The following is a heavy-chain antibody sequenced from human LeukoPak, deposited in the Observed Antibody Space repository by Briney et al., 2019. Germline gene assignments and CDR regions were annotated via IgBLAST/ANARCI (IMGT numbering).Heavy chain of an antibody. CDR3: VRERTMVGGADI. V-gene: IGHV4-61*02. CDR1: GGSISSDTCY. J-gene: IGHJ3*02. Sequence: SETLSLTCTVSGGSISSDTCYWSRIRQPAGKGLEWIGRMYNSGSTNYNPSLKSRVSISVDTSNNQFSLRLSSVTASDTAVYYCVRERTMVGGADIWGQGTKVTVSS. D-gene: IGHD2-21*01. CDR2: MYNSGST.